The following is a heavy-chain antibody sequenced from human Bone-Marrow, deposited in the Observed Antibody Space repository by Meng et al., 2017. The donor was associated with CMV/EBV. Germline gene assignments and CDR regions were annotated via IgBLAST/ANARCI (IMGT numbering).Heavy chain of an antibody. CDR3: ARDWNGGLIDY. Sequence: ASVKVSCKASGGTFTNYAISWVRQAPGQGLEWMGWISAYNGNTNYAQKLQGRVTMTTDTSTSTAYMELRSLRSDDTAVYYCARDWNGGLIDYWGQGTLVTVSS. CDR2: ISAYNGNT. D-gene: IGHD1-1*01. CDR1: GGTFTNYA. J-gene: IGHJ4*02. V-gene: IGHV1-18*01.